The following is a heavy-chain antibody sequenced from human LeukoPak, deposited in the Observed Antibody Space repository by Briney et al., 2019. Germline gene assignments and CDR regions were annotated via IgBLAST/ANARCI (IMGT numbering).Heavy chain of an antibody. V-gene: IGHV3-74*01. CDR3: AREPDRGYDAFDI. J-gene: IGHJ3*02. Sequence: GGSLRLSCAASGFTFSSYWMHWVRQAPGKGLVWVSRINTDGSSTGYADSVKGRFTISRDNAKNTLYLQMNSLRAEDTAVYYCAREPDRGYDAFDIWGQGTMVTVSS. CDR1: GFTFSSYW. D-gene: IGHD3-22*01. CDR2: INTDGSST.